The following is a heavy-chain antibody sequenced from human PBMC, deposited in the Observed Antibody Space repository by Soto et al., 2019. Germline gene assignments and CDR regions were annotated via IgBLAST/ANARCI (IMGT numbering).Heavy chain of an antibody. CDR2: IYYSGST. J-gene: IGHJ4*02. CDR3: TSLWTTGTTEPFDY. D-gene: IGHD1-1*01. Sequence: PSETLSLTCTVSGGSISSYYWSWIRQPPGKGLEWIGYIYYSGSTNYNPSLKSRVTISVDTSKNQFPLKLGSVTAADTAVYYCTSLWTTGTTEPFDYWGQGTLVTVSS. V-gene: IGHV4-59*08. CDR1: GGSISSYY.